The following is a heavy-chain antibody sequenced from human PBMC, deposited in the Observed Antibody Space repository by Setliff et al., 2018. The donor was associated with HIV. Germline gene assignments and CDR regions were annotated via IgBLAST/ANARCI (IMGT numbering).Heavy chain of an antibody. CDR1: GASINSGSHN. J-gene: IGHJ3*02. V-gene: IGHV4-39*01. CDR3: ARRIQLRDSSGRSCWTFDI. Sequence: SETLSLTCTVSGASINSGSHNWGWIRQPPGKGLEWIATLHYTGTTYYNPSLKSRVTISTDTSKNQFSLKLSSVTAADTAVYYCARRIQLRDSSGRSCWTFDIWGQGTMGTVSS. D-gene: IGHD2-15*01. CDR2: LHYTGTT.